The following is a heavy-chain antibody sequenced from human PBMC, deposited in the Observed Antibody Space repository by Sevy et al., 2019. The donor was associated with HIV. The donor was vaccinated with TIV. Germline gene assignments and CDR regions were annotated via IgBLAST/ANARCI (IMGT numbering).Heavy chain of an antibody. J-gene: IGHJ4*02. D-gene: IGHD3-10*01. Sequence: GGSLRLSCAASGFTFDHYAMHWVRQAPGKGLEWVSGISWNSGSIGYADSVKGRFTISRDNAKNSLYLQMNSLRAEDTALYYCAKDMGGGSGSYYTGDFDYWGQGTLVTVSS. CDR3: AKDMGGGSGSYYTGDFDY. V-gene: IGHV3-9*01. CDR1: GFTFDHYA. CDR2: ISWNSGSI.